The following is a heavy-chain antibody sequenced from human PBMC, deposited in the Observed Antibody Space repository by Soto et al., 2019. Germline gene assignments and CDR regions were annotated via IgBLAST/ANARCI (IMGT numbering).Heavy chain of an antibody. CDR3: ARHARVNWYFDL. D-gene: IGHD4-17*01. CDR1: GGSISSSSYY. J-gene: IGHJ2*01. CDR2: IYYSGST. Sequence: SETLSLTCTVSGGSISSSSYYWGWIRQPPGKGLEWIGSIYYSGSTYYNPSLKSRVTISVDTSKNQFSLKLSSVTAADTAVYYCARHARVNWYFDLWGRGTLVTVSS. V-gene: IGHV4-39*01.